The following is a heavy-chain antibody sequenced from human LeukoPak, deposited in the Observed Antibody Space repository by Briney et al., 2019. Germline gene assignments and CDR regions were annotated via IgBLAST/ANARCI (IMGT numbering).Heavy chain of an antibody. CDR3: AKDLGVARRDYYYYGMDV. J-gene: IGHJ6*04. CDR2: ISWNSGSI. D-gene: IGHD3-3*01. Sequence: GGSLRLSCAASGFTFDDYAMHWVRQAPGKGLEWVSGISWNSGSIGYADSVKGRFTISRDNAKNSLYLQMNSLRAEDTAVYYCAKDLGVARRDYYYYGMDVWGKGTTVTVSS. CDR1: GFTFDDYA. V-gene: IGHV3-9*01.